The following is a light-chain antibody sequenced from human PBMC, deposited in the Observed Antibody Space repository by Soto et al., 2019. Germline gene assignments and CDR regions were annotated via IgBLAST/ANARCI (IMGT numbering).Light chain of an antibody. J-gene: IGKJ3*01. CDR2: AAS. V-gene: IGKV1-27*01. CDR3: QKYNSAP. CDR1: QGISNY. Sequence: DIQMTQSPSSLSASVGDRVTITCRASQGISNYLAWYQQRPAKVPKLLIYAASTLQSGVPSRFSGSGSGTDITLTISSQQPADFATYYCQKYNSAPLGPGTKVDIK.